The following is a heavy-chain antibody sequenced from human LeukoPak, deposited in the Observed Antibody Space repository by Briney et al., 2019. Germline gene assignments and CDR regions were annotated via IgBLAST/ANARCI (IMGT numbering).Heavy chain of an antibody. CDR3: AGLVGATRARRSFDY. Sequence: PSETLSLTCAVYGGSFSGYYWSWIRQPPGKGLEWIGEINHSGSTNYNPSLKSRVTISADTSKNQFSLKLSSVTAADTAVYYCAGLVGATRARRSFDYWGQGTLVTVSS. D-gene: IGHD1-26*01. CDR1: GGSFSGYY. V-gene: IGHV4-34*01. J-gene: IGHJ4*02. CDR2: INHSGST.